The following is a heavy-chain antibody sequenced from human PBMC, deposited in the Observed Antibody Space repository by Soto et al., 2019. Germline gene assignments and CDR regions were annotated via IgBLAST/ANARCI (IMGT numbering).Heavy chain of an antibody. Sequence: ASVKISCKASGYTFTSYGISWVRQAPGQGLEWMGWIGAYNGNTNYAQKLQGRVTMTTDTSTSTAYMELSSLRSEDTAVYYCARADFEYSWFDPWGQGTLVTVSS. D-gene: IGHD6-6*01. CDR3: ARADFEYSWFDP. J-gene: IGHJ5*02. CDR1: GYTFTSYG. V-gene: IGHV1-18*01. CDR2: IGAYNGNT.